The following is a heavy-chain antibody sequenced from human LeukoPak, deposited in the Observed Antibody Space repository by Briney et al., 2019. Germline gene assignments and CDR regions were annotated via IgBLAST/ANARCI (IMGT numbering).Heavy chain of an antibody. V-gene: IGHV4-4*02. J-gene: IGHJ4*02. Sequence: PSETLSLTCDVSGGSISSNNWWTWVRQPPGKGLEWIGYIYYSGSTNYNPSLKSRVTISVDTSKNQFSLKLNSVTAADTAVYYCARDPYSGYGRFDYWGQGTLVTVSS. CDR1: GGSISSNNW. CDR2: IYYSGST. CDR3: ARDPYSGYGRFDY. D-gene: IGHD5-12*01.